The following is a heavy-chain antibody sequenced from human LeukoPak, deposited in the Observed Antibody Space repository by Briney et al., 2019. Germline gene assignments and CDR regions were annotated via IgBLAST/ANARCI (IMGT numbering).Heavy chain of an antibody. D-gene: IGHD2-15*01. V-gene: IGHV1-2*02. CDR2: INPNSGGT. CDR1: GYTFTGYY. Sequence: ASVKVSCKASGYTFTGYYMHWVRQAPGQGLEWMGWINPNSGGTNYAQKFLGRVTMTRDTSISTAYMELSRLRSDDTAVYYCARVACTGGSCYGYLIFDHWGQGIRVTVPS. CDR3: ARVACTGGSCYGYLIFDH. J-gene: IGHJ4*02.